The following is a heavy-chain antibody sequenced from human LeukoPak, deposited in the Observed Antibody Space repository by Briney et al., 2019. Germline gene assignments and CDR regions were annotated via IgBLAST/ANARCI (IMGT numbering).Heavy chain of an antibody. J-gene: IGHJ3*02. CDR2: INPSGGST. D-gene: IGHD4-17*01. CDR1: GYTFTSYY. Sequence: ASVKVSCKASGYTFTSYYMHWVRQAPGQGLEWMGIINPSGGSTSYAQKFQGRVTMTRDTSTSTVYMEQSSLRSEDTAVYYCARVGHDYGSPDGAFGIWGQGTMVTVSS. CDR3: ARVGHDYGSPDGAFGI. V-gene: IGHV1-46*01.